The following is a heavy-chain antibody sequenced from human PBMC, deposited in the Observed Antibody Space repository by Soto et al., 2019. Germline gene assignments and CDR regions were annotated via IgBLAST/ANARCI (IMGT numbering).Heavy chain of an antibody. J-gene: IGHJ6*02. CDR1: GGTFSSYA. D-gene: IGHD6-13*01. Sequence: SSVKVSCKASGGTFSSYAISWVRQAPGQGLEWMGGIIPIFGTANYAQKFQGRVTITADESTSTAYMELSSLRSEDTAVYYCARSAGFAKYSSSWYSPGDYGMDVWG. V-gene: IGHV1-69*13. CDR2: IIPIFGTA. CDR3: ARSAGFAKYSSSWYSPGDYGMDV.